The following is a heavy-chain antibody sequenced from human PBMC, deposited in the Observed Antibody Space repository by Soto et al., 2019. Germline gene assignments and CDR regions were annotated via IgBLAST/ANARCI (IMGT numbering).Heavy chain of an antibody. V-gene: IGHV4-30-2*01. Sequence: SETLSLTCAVSGGSISSGGYSWSWIRQPPGKGLEWIGYIYHSGSTYYNPSLKSRVTISVDTSKNQFSLKLSSVTAADTAVYYCARRKDILRYFDWLPRGYFDYWGQGTLVTVSS. CDR3: ARRKDILRYFDWLPRGYFDY. CDR2: IYHSGST. J-gene: IGHJ4*02. CDR1: GGSISSGGYS. D-gene: IGHD3-9*01.